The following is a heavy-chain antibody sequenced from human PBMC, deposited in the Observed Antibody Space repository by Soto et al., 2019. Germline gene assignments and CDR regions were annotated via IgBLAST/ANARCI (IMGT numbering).Heavy chain of an antibody. CDR2: IHANGNS. CDR3: ARTALQDVVGAFEL. J-gene: IGHJ3*01. CDR1: GGSISSHY. V-gene: IGHV4-4*07. D-gene: IGHD1-26*01. Sequence: LSLTCTVSGGSISSHYWSWIRQPAGKGLEWIGRIHANGNSNYNPSLRGRVSMSVDTSTNQFSLKLYSVTAADTAVYSCARTALQDVVGAFELWGRGTAVTVSS.